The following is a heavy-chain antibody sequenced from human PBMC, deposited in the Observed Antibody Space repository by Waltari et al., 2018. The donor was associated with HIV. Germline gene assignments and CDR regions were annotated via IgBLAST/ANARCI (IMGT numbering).Heavy chain of an antibody. Sequence: QLQLQESGTGLVTPSETLSLTCTVSGGSISSSSYYWGWIRQPPGTGLEWIGSIYYSGSTYYNPSLKRRVTISVDTYKNQFSLKLSSVTAADTAVYYCARDEIRPDFWSGYTESYYYYGMDVWGQGTTVTVSS. CDR1: GGSISSSSYY. V-gene: IGHV4-39*07. J-gene: IGHJ6*02. CDR3: ARDEIRPDFWSGYTESYYYYGMDV. CDR2: IYYSGST. D-gene: IGHD3-3*01.